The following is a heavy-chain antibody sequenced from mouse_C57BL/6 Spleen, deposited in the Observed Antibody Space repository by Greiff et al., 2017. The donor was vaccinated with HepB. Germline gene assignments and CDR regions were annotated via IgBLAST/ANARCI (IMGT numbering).Heavy chain of an antibody. J-gene: IGHJ2*01. CDR1: GYTFTSYT. V-gene: IGHV1-4*01. D-gene: IGHD4-1*01. Sequence: VQLQQSGAELARPGASVKMSCKASGYTFTSYTMHWVKQRPGQGLEWIGYINPSSGYTKYNQKFKDKATLTADKSSSTAYMQLSSLTSEDSAVYYCATGTGFDYWGQGTTLTVSS. CDR3: ATGTGFDY. CDR2: INPSSGYT.